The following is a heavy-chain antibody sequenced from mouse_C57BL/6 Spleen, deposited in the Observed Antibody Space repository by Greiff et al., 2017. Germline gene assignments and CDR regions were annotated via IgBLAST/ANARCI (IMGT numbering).Heavy chain of an antibody. CDR1: GYTFTSYW. CDR2: ITPSSGYT. CDR3: ACSLLMTTVVGGDPWFAY. D-gene: IGHD1-1*01. V-gene: IGHV1-7*01. J-gene: IGHJ3*01. Sequence: QVQLQQSGAELAKPGASVKLSCKASGYTFTSYWMHWVKQRPGQGLEWIGYITPSSGYTKYNQKFKDKATLTADKSSSTAYMQLSSLTYDDSAVYYCACSLLMTTVVGGDPWFAYWGQGTLVTVSA.